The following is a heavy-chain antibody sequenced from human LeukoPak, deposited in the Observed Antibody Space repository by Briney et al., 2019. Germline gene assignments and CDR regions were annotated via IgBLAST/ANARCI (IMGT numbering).Heavy chain of an antibody. CDR1: GYTFTTYY. D-gene: IGHD6-19*01. Sequence: ASVNVSCKASGYTFTTYYIHWVRQAPGQGLEWMGIINPSGGGTTYAQNFQGRVTMTRDTSTGTVYMALSSLGSEDTAVYYCAREGPPVAGTSLDYWGQGTLVTVSS. CDR3: AREGPPVAGTSLDY. CDR2: INPSGGGT. V-gene: IGHV1-46*01. J-gene: IGHJ4*02.